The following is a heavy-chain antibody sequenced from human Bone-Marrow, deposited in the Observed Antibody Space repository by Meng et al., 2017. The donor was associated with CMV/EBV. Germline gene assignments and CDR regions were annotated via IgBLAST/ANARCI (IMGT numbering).Heavy chain of an antibody. D-gene: IGHD5-18*01. CDR2: ISWNSGSI. Sequence: SLKISCAASGFTFDDYAMHWVRQAPGKGLEWVSGISWNSGSIGYADSVKGRFTISRDNAKNSLYLQMNSLRAEDTALYYCAKDNTAMVKGTDYWGQGTRVTGSS. CDR3: AKDNTAMVKGTDY. J-gene: IGHJ4*02. V-gene: IGHV3-9*01. CDR1: GFTFDDYA.